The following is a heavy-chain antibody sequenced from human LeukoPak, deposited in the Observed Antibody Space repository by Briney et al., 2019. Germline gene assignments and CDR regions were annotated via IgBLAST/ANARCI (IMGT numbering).Heavy chain of an antibody. CDR3: ARVRSSRWDDAFDI. CDR2: ISYDGSNK. J-gene: IGHJ3*02. CDR1: GFTFSSYG. V-gene: IGHV3-30*19. Sequence: GGSLILSCAASGFTFSSYGMHWVRQAPGKGLEWVAVISYDGSNKYYADSVKGRFTVSRDNSKNTLYLQMNSLRAEDTAVYYCARVRSSRWDDAFDIWGQGTMVTVSS. D-gene: IGHD6-13*01.